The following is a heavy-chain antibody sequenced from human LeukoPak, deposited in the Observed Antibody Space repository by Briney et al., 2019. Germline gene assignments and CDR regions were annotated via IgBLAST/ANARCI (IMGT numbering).Heavy chain of an antibody. D-gene: IGHD3-3*01. V-gene: IGHV4-59*01. CDR2: IYYSGST. Sequence: SETPSLTCTVSGGSISSYYWSWIRQPPGKGLEWIGYIYYSGSTNYNPSLKSRVTISVDTSKNQFSLKLSSVTAADTAVYYCARSSWSGPIDEGVEFDPWGQGTLVTVSS. J-gene: IGHJ5*02. CDR3: ARSSWSGPIDEGVEFDP. CDR1: GGSISSYY.